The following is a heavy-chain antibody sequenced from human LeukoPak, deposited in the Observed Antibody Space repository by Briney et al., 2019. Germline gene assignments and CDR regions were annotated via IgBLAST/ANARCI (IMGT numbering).Heavy chain of an antibody. CDR3: ARAVTTALDH. CDR2: IDNDGGST. J-gene: IGHJ4*02. V-gene: IGHV3-74*01. D-gene: IGHD4-17*01. CDR1: GFTFHSYW. Sequence: GGSLRLSCAASGFTFHSYWMHWVRQAPGKGLVWVSRIDNDGGSTTYADSVKGRFTISRDNAKNTLYLQMNSVRAEDTAVYFCARAVTTALDHWGQGALVTVSS.